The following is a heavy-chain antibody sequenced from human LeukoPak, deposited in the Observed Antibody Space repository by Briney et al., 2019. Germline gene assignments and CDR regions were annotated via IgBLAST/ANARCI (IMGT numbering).Heavy chain of an antibody. CDR2: ISSSGSTI. J-gene: IGHJ4*02. CDR3: AREGRRQWPPSRRSADGTFDY. Sequence: GGSLRLSCAASGFTFSDYYMSWIRQAPGRRLEWVSYISSSGSTIYYADSVKGRFTISRDNAKNSLYLQMNSLRAEDTAVYYCAREGRRQWPPSRRSADGTFDYWGQGTLVTVSS. CDR1: GFTFSDYY. D-gene: IGHD6-19*01. V-gene: IGHV3-11*04.